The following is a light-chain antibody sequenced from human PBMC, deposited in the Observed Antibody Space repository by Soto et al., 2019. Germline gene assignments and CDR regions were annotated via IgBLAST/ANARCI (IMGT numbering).Light chain of an antibody. V-gene: IGLV2-8*01. CDR1: SSDVGPYKY. CDR2: AAN. Sequence: SALTQPPSASGSPGQSVTISCTGTSSDVGPYKYVSWYQQHPGKAPKLIIYAANQRPSGVPDRFSGSKSGNTASLTVSGLQAEDEADYYCSSYASGNIYVFGTGTKVTVL. CDR3: SSYASGNIYV. J-gene: IGLJ1*01.